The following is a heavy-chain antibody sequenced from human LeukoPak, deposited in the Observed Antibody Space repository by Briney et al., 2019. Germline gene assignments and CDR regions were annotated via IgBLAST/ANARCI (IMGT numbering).Heavy chain of an antibody. J-gene: IGHJ4*02. CDR3: AKEGTRMASSYFDY. Sequence: GGSLRLACAAYGFTFSSYGMQWVRQAPGEGLEWMAVISHDGTVQHYADSVKGRFTISRDNSDNTLYLQMNSLRDEDTAMYYCAKEGTRMASSYFDYCGQGTLITVSS. D-gene: IGHD2-8*01. CDR2: ISHDGTVQ. V-gene: IGHV3-30*18. CDR1: GFTFSSYG.